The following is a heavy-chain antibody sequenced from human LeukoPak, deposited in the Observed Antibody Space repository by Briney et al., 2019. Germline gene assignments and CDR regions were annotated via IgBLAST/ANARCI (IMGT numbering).Heavy chain of an antibody. CDR3: AKDPWGYYDSSGYYV. CDR2: ISGSGGST. CDR1: GFTFSSYA. V-gene: IGHV3-23*01. Sequence: GGSLRLSCAASGFTFSSYAMSWVRQAPGKGLEWVSAISGSGGSTYYADSVKGRFTISRDNSKNTLYLQMNSLRAKDTAVYYCAKDPWGYYDSSGYYVWGQGTLVTVSS. D-gene: IGHD3-22*01. J-gene: IGHJ4*02.